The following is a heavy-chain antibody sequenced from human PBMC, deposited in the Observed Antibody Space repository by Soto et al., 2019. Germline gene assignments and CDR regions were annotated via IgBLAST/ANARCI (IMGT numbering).Heavy chain of an antibody. D-gene: IGHD3-10*01. CDR3: ARGDRGGSGSPASYYYSGLDV. CDR2: VSAGGDMT. CDR1: GFTFSSYA. Sequence: DVQLLESGGDLVQPGGSVRLSCAASGFTFSSYAMSWVREAPGKGLEWVSSVSAGGDMTYYSDSVKGRFTISRDNSNNALFLQMNSLRAEDTALYYCARGDRGGSGSPASYYYSGLDVWGQGTTVTVSS. J-gene: IGHJ6*02. V-gene: IGHV3-23*01.